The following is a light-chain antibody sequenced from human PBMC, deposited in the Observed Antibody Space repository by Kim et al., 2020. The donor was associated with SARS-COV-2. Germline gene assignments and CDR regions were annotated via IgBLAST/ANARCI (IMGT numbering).Light chain of an antibody. CDR3: CSHAGTFYV. CDR2: DVD. CDR1: SSDVGDFKY. J-gene: IGLJ1*01. Sequence: PVQSVTISCTATSSDVGDFKYVSWYQQHPGKVPILIIYDVDKRPSGVPDRFSGSKSGNTASLSISGLQAADEADYFCCSHAGTFYVFGAGTKVTVL. V-gene: IGLV2-11*03.